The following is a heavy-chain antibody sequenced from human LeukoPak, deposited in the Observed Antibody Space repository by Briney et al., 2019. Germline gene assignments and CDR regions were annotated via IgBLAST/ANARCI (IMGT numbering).Heavy chain of an antibody. D-gene: IGHD6-19*01. V-gene: IGHV1-46*01. J-gene: IGHJ4*02. CDR3: ARGFSSYFDY. CDR1: GDTFTSYY. Sequence: ASVKVSCKASGDTFTSYYMHWVRQAPGQGLEWMGIINPSGGSTSYAQKFQGRVTMTRDTSTSTVYMELRSLRSDDTAVYYCARGFSSYFDYWGQGTLVTVSS. CDR2: INPSGGST.